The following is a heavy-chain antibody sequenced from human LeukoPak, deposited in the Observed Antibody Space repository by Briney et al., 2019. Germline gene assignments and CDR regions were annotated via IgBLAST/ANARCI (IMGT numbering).Heavy chain of an antibody. Sequence: SEILSLTCTVSGGSISSYYWSWIRQPPGKGLEWVGYIYYSGSTNYNPSLKSRVTISVDTSKNQVSLKLRSVTAADTAIYYCARSGGGWYQFDYWGQGTLVTVSS. V-gene: IGHV4-59*08. CDR3: ARSGGGWYQFDY. J-gene: IGHJ4*02. CDR1: GGSISSYY. CDR2: IYYSGST. D-gene: IGHD6-19*01.